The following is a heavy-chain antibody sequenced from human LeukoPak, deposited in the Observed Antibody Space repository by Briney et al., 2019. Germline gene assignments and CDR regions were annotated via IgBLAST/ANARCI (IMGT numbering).Heavy chain of an antibody. CDR1: GGTFSSYA. D-gene: IGHD1-26*01. J-gene: IGHJ4*02. Sequence: ASVKVSCKASGGTFSSYAISWVRQAPGQGLEWMGRIIPIFGIANYAQKFQGRVTITADKSTSTAYMELSGLRSEDTAVYYCARAGSGIVGATPGADYWGQGTPVTVSS. CDR2: IIPIFGIA. V-gene: IGHV1-69*04. CDR3: ARAGSGIVGATPGADY.